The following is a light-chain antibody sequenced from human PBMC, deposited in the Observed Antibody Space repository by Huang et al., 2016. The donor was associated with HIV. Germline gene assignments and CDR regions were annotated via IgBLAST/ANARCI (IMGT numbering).Light chain of an antibody. CDR3: QQTFSVPLT. CDR2: SAS. CDR1: QSLNNY. V-gene: IGKV1-39*01. J-gene: IGKJ4*01. Sequence: DLQMTQSPSSLSASVGDRVSITCRASQSLNNYFNWYQQKPGKAPKLLSHSASTLQNGVPPRFSGSGSGTDFTLTSNKLQPEDSATYCCQQTFSVPLTFGGGTKVEIK.